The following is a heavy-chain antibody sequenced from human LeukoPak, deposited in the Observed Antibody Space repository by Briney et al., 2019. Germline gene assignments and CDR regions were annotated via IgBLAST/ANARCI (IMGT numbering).Heavy chain of an antibody. CDR2: ISAYNGNT. J-gene: IGHJ3*02. D-gene: IGHD3-9*01. CDR3: ARDPLLRYFDLLLSLDI. V-gene: IGHV1-18*01. Sequence: ASLKVSCKASGYTFTSYGISWVRQAPGQGLEWMGWISAYNGNTNYAQKLQGRVTMTTDTSTSTAYMELRSVRSDDTAVYYCARDPLLRYFDLLLSLDIWGQGTMVTVSS. CDR1: GYTFTSYG.